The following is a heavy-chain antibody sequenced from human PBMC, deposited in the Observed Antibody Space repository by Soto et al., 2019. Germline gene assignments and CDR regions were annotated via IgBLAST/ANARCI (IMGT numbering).Heavy chain of an antibody. Sequence: QVQLVQSGAEVKKPGSSVKVSCKASGGTFSSYTISWVRQAPGQGLEWMGRIIPILGIANYAQKFQGRVTITADKSTSTAYMELSSLRSEDTAVYYCAREGLSQLVRLSSAFDIWGQGTMVTVSS. CDR1: GGTFSSYT. J-gene: IGHJ3*02. D-gene: IGHD6-6*01. V-gene: IGHV1-69*08. CDR2: IIPILGIA. CDR3: AREGLSQLVRLSSAFDI.